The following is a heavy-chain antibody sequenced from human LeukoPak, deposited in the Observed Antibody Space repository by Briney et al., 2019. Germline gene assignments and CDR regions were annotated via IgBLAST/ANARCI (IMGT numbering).Heavy chain of an antibody. J-gene: IGHJ4*02. Sequence: GGSLRLSCAASGFTFSSYAMHWVRQAQGKGLEWVAVISYDGSNKYYADSVKGRFTISRDNSKNTLYLQMNSLRAEDTAVYYCARGEYYYDSSGYLDYWGQGTLVTVSS. CDR1: GFTFSSYA. V-gene: IGHV3-30*01. CDR2: ISYDGSNK. CDR3: ARGEYYYDSSGYLDY. D-gene: IGHD3-22*01.